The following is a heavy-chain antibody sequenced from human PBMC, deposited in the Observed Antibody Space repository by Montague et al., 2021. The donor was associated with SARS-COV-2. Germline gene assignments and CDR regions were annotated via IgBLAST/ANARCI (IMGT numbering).Heavy chain of an antibody. V-gene: IGHV4-28*01. CDR2: INYAGST. D-gene: IGHD1-1*01. CDR3: ARSGRAWTLHY. J-gene: IGHJ4*02. Sequence: LSLTCAVSGDSITGSHWWGWVRQPPGKGLEWIAYINYAGSTFYNPSLKSRVTMSVDTSKNQFSLKLSSVTTVDTAVYFCARSGRAWTLHYWGQGTLVTVSS. CDR1: GDSITGSHW.